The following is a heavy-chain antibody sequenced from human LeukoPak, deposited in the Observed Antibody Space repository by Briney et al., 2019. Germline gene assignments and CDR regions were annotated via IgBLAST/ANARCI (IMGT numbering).Heavy chain of an antibody. CDR1: GFTFSGSA. V-gene: IGHV3-73*01. D-gene: IGHD3-10*01. Sequence: PGGSLRLSCAASGFTFSGSAMHWVRQASGKGLELVGRIRSKANSYATAYAASVKGRFTISRDDSKNTAYLQMNSLKTEDTAVYYCTTPRSMVRTTQDYWGKGTLVTVSS. J-gene: IGHJ4*02. CDR2: IRSKANSYAT. CDR3: TTPRSMVRTTQDY.